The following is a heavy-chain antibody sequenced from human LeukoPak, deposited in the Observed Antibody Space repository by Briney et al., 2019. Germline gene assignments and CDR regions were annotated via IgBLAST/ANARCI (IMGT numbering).Heavy chain of an antibody. D-gene: IGHD6-13*01. Sequence: SVKVSCKASGGTFSSYAISWVRQAPGQGLEWMGGIIPIFGTANYAQKFQGRVTITTDESTSTAYMELSSLRAEDTAVYYCAKAGEDSSSWYLDYWGQGTLVTVSS. CDR1: GGTFSSYA. CDR3: AKAGEDSSSWYLDY. J-gene: IGHJ4*02. V-gene: IGHV1-69*05. CDR2: IIPIFGTA.